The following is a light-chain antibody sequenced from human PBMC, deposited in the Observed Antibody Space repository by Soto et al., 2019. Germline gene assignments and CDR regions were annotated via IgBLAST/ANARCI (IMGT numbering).Light chain of an antibody. Sequence: DIQMTQSPSSLSASVGDRVTITCRASQSISSYVNWYQQKPGKAPKLLIYAASSLQSGVPSRFSGSGSGTDFTVTISSLQPEDFATYYCQQSYSTPWTFGQGTKVEIK. J-gene: IGKJ1*01. CDR3: QQSYSTPWT. CDR1: QSISSY. CDR2: AAS. V-gene: IGKV1-39*01.